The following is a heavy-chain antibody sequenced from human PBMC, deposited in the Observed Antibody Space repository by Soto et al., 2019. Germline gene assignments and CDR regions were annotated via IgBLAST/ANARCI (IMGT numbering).Heavy chain of an antibody. Sequence: GGSLRLSCAASGFTFSSYGMHWVRQAPGKGLEWVAVISYDGSNKYYADSVKGRFTISRDNSKNTQYLQMNSLRAEDTAVYYCAKDLNDYYYDSSGYYYGPRDYGMDVWGQGTTVTVSS. CDR2: ISYDGSNK. D-gene: IGHD3-22*01. CDR1: GFTFSSYG. V-gene: IGHV3-30*18. J-gene: IGHJ6*02. CDR3: AKDLNDYYYDSSGYYYGPRDYGMDV.